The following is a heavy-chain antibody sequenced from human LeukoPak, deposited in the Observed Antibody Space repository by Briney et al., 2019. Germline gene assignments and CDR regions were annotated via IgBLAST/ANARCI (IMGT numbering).Heavy chain of an antibody. CDR1: GYTLTELS. CDR2: FDPEDGET. J-gene: IGHJ5*02. V-gene: IGHV1-24*01. Sequence: ASVKVPCKVSGYTLTELSMHWVRQAPGKGLEWMGGFDPEDGETIYAQKFQGRVTMTEDTSTDTAYMELSSLRSEDTAVYYCATVAGYSSSRTKYWFDPWGQGTLVTVSS. CDR3: ATVAGYSSSRTKYWFDP. D-gene: IGHD6-13*01.